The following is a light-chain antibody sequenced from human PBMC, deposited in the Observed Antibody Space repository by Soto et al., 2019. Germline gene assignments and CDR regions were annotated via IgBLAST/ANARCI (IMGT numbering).Light chain of an antibody. CDR1: QSISSW. Sequence: DIQMTQSPSTLSASVGDRVTITCRASQSISSWLAWYQQKPVKAPKLLIYKSSCLESGVPSRFSGSGSGTEFTLTISSLQPDDFATYYCQQYNSYRTFGQGTKVDIK. V-gene: IGKV1-5*03. J-gene: IGKJ1*01. CDR2: KSS. CDR3: QQYNSYRT.